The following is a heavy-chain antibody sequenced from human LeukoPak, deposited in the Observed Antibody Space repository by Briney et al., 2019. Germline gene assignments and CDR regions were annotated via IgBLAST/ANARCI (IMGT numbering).Heavy chain of an antibody. J-gene: IGHJ4*02. Sequence: SSETLSLTCTVSGGSISSYYWSWIRQPPGQGLEWIGYIYYSGSANYNPSLKSRVTISVDTSKNQFSLKLWSVTAADTAVYYCARAYSSSSNFDYWGQGTLVSVSS. CDR2: IYYSGSA. CDR1: GGSISSYY. V-gene: IGHV4-59*01. D-gene: IGHD6-6*01. CDR3: ARAYSSSSNFDY.